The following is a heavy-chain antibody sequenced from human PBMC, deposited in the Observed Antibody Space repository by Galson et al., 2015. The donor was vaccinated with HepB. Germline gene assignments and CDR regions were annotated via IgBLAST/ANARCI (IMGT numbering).Heavy chain of an antibody. J-gene: IGHJ5*02. CDR2: IYYRGST. D-gene: IGHD1-26*01. CDR1: GVSTSSSNYY. CDR3: ARESGSYYWFDP. Sequence: SETLSLTCTVSGVSTSSSNYYWGWIRQPPGKGLEWIGSIYYRGSTYYNPSLKSRVTISVDTSKNQFSLKLSSATAADTAVYYCARESGSYYWFDPWGQGTLVPVSS. V-gene: IGHV4-39*01.